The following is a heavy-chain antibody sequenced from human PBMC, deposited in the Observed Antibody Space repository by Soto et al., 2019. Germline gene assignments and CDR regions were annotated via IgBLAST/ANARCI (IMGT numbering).Heavy chain of an antibody. CDR3: ARDLAYDGAGNYYNRIDY. V-gene: IGHV1-69*01. CDR2: IIPMFGTA. D-gene: IGHD3-10*01. CDR1: GGPFSDYA. Sequence: QVQLVQSGAEVKKPGSSVKVSCKVSGGPFSDYAVSWVRQAPGQGLEWMGGIIPMFGTANYAQKFQGRVTITADESTNKAYMELSSLRSEDTAVYYCARDLAYDGAGNYYNRIDYWGQGTLVTVSS. J-gene: IGHJ4*02.